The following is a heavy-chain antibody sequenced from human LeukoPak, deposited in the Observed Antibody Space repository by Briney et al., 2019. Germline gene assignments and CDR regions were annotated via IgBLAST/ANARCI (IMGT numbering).Heavy chain of an antibody. CDR1: GFTFSSYD. J-gene: IGHJ4*02. CDR3: ARGPPLIGAAAGLLYFDY. CDR2: IGTAGDT. V-gene: IGHV3-13*01. D-gene: IGHD6-13*01. Sequence: GGSLRLSCPASGFTFSSYDMHWVRQATGKGLEWVSAIGTAGDTYYPGSVKGRFTISRENAKNSLYLQMNSLRAGDTAVYYCARGPPLIGAAAGLLYFDYWGQGTLVTVSS.